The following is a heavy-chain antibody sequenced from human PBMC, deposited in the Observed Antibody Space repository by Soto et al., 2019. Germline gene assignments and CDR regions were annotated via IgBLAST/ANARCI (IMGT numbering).Heavy chain of an antibody. CDR2: INPNSGGT. Sequence: ASVKVSCKAPGYTFTGYYMHWVRQAPGQGLEWMGWINPNSGGTNYAQKFQGWVTMTRDTSISTAYMELSRLRSDDTAVYYCARASSITIFGVVTQPYYYGMDVWGQGTTVTVSS. J-gene: IGHJ6*02. CDR3: ARASSITIFGVVTQPYYYGMDV. D-gene: IGHD3-3*01. CDR1: GYTFTGYY. V-gene: IGHV1-2*04.